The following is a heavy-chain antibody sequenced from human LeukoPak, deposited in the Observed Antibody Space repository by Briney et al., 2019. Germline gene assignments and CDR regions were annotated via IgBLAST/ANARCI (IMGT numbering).Heavy chain of an antibody. D-gene: IGHD2-15*01. V-gene: IGHV3-21*01. CDR3: ARDSRTSTWVVAATANFDY. CDR2: ISSSSSYI. Sequence: GGSLRLSCAASGFTFSSYSMNWVRQAPGKGLEWVSSISSSSSYIYYADSVKGRFTISRDNAKNSLYLQMNSLRAEDTAVYYCARDSRTSTWVVAATANFDYWGQGTLVTVSS. J-gene: IGHJ4*02. CDR1: GFTFSSYS.